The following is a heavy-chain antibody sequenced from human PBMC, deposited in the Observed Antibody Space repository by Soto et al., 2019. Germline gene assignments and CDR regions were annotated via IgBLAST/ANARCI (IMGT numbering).Heavy chain of an antibody. CDR1: GFTFSSYG. V-gene: IGHV3-33*01. CDR2: IWYDGSNK. J-gene: IGHJ6*02. D-gene: IGHD3-10*01. Sequence: QVQLVESGGGVVQPGRSLRLSCAASGFTFSSYGMHWVRQAPGKGLEWVAVIWYDGSNKYYADSVKGRFTISRDNSKNTLYLQMNSLRAEDTAVYYCASSLRGHYYYGMDVWGLGTTVTVSS. CDR3: ASSLRGHYYYGMDV.